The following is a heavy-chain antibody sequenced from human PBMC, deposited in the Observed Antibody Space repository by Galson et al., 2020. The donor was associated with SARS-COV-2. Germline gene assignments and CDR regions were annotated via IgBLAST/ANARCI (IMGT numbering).Heavy chain of an antibody. D-gene: IGHD3-10*01. V-gene: IGHV5-51*01. J-gene: IGHJ3*02. Sequence: GESLKISCKGSGYTFTSQWIGWVRQVPGKGLEWMGIIYPGDSDTRYSPSFEGQVTIAVDTSISTAYLQWSGLKASDTAMYYCASRDLWPQDGAFDIWGQGTMVSVSS. CDR1: GYTFTSQW. CDR2: IYPGDSDT. CDR3: ASRDLWPQDGAFDI.